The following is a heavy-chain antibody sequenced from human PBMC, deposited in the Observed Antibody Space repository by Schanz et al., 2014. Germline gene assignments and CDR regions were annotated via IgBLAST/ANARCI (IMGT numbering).Heavy chain of an antibody. V-gene: IGHV1-8*02. CDR2: MNSKTGNT. Sequence: QVQLLQSGSEVKKPGASVKVSCQASGYTFAGHAVHWVRQAPGQGPEWVGWMNSKTGNTGYAQRFQGRVTMTRNTSITTAYLELSSLRSGDTAVYYCTKGRTFGRWGQGTLVTVSS. J-gene: IGHJ4*02. CDR3: TKGRTFGR. CDR1: GYTFAGHA. D-gene: IGHD3-16*01.